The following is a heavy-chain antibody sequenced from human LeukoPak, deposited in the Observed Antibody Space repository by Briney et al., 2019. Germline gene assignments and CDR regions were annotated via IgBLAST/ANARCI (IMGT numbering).Heavy chain of an antibody. V-gene: IGHV4-39*01. J-gene: IGHJ4*02. Sequence: SETLSLTCAVSGGSISSSSYYWGWISQPPGKGLEWIGSIYYSGRTYYNPSLKSRVTISVDTSKSQFSLRLSSVTAADTAVYYCARLYRGRTFDYWGQGTLITVSS. D-gene: IGHD1-26*01. CDR1: GGSISSSSYY. CDR3: ARLYRGRTFDY. CDR2: IYYSGRT.